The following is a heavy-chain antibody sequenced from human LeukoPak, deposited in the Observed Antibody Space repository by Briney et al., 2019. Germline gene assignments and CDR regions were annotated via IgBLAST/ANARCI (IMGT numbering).Heavy chain of an antibody. CDR3: TPWQSDAFDF. CDR2: IRSKANNYAT. CDR1: GFTFSGSS. V-gene: IGHV3-73*01. J-gene: IGHJ3*01. D-gene: IGHD5-24*01. Sequence: GGSLRLSRAASGFTFSGSSMHWVRQASGKGLEWVGRIRSKANNYATAYAASVKGRFTISRDDSKNTVYLQMNSLKTEDTAIYYCTPWQSDAFDFWGQGTMVTVSS.